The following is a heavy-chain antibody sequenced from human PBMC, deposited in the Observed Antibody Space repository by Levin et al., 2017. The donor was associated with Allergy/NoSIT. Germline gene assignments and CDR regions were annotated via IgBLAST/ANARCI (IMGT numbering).Heavy chain of an antibody. CDR2: IDPGDSSV. CDR3: ARLAYRYGNPYGLDD. J-gene: IGHJ6*02. Sequence: GESLKISCRTSGYSFTTYWINWVRQVPGKGLEWIGRIDPGDSSVNYNPSFQGHASMSVDKSFSIAYLQWSSLKASDTAMYYCARLAYRYGNPYGLDDWGQGTKVTVSS. V-gene: IGHV5-10-1*01. D-gene: IGHD5-18*01. CDR1: GYSFTTYW.